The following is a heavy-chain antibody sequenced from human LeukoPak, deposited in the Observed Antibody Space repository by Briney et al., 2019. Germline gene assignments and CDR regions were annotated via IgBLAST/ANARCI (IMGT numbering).Heavy chain of an antibody. J-gene: IGHJ6*03. V-gene: IGHV3-48*04. CDR1: GFTFSSYS. CDR3: ARGDRIFGVGYYYYYMDV. Sequence: PGGSLRLSCAASGFTFSSYSMNWVRQAPGKGLEWVSYISSSGSTIYYADSVKGRFTISRDNAKNSLYLQMNSLRAEDTAVYYCARGDRIFGVGYYYYYMDVWGKGTTVTVSS. D-gene: IGHD3-3*02. CDR2: ISSSGSTI.